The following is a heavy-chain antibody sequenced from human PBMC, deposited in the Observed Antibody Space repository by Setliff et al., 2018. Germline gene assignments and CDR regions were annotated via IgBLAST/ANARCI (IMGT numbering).Heavy chain of an antibody. CDR2: INHSGST. CDR1: GGSFSGYY. Sequence: SETLSLTCAVYGGSFSGYYWSWIRQPPGKGLEWIGEINHSGSTNYNPSLKSRVTISVXTSKNQFSLKLSSVTAXDTAVYYCARGLSYYDSSGSLLAPYAFDIWAKGQWSPSPQ. CDR3: ARGLSYYDSSGSLLAPYAFDI. J-gene: IGHJ3*02. V-gene: IGHV4-34*01. D-gene: IGHD3-22*01.